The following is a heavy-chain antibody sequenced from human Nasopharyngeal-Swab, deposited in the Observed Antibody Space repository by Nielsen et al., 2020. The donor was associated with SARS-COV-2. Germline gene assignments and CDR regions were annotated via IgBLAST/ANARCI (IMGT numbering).Heavy chain of an antibody. CDR3: ARVYGSGKGWYYFDY. CDR1: GGSFSGYY. D-gene: IGHD3-10*01. Sequence: GSLRLSFAVYGGSFSGYYWSWIRQPPGKGLEWIGEINHSGSTNYNPSLKSRVTISVDTSKNQFSLKLSSVTAADTAVYYCARVYGSGKGWYYFDYWGQGTLVTVSS. CDR2: INHSGST. J-gene: IGHJ4*02. V-gene: IGHV4-34*01.